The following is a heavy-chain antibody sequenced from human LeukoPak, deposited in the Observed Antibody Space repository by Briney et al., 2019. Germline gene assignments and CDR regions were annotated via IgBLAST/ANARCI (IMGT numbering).Heavy chain of an antibody. CDR1: RYTFTAYY. D-gene: IGHD5-12*01. V-gene: IGHV1-2*02. J-gene: IGHJ4*02. Sequence: ASLKVSSKPSRYTFTAYYIHSVPHAPGQGLEWMGWINPNSGGTNYAQKFQGRVTMTRDTSISTAYMELSRLRSDDTAVYYCARGLRQGGFDYWGQGTLVTVSS. CDR2: INPNSGGT. CDR3: ARGLRQGGFDY.